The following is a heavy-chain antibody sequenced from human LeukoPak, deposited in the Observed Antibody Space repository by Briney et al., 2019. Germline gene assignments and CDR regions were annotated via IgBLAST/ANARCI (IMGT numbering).Heavy chain of an antibody. D-gene: IGHD6-13*01. Sequence: SETLSLTCTVSGGSISSYYWSWIRQPAGKGLEWIGHIYTSGSTNYNPSLKSRVTMSVDTSKNQFSLKLNSLTAADTAVYYCARDEYSSSDYWGQGTLVTVSS. V-gene: IGHV4-4*07. CDR2: IYTSGST. CDR1: GGSISSYY. CDR3: ARDEYSSSDY. J-gene: IGHJ4*02.